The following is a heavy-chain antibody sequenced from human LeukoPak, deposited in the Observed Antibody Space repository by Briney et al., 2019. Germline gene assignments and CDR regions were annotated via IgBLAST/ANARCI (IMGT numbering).Heavy chain of an antibody. D-gene: IGHD2-21*01. V-gene: IGHV1-18*01. CDR1: GYTSTSYG. Sequence: ASVKVSCKASGYTSTSYGISWVRQAPGQGLEWMGWISAYNGNTNYAQKLQGRVTMTTETSTSTAYIELRSLRADDTAGYYLTRESRLGVAVRAFDYWGQGTLVTVSS. J-gene: IGHJ4*02. CDR2: ISAYNGNT. CDR3: TRESRLGVAVRAFDY.